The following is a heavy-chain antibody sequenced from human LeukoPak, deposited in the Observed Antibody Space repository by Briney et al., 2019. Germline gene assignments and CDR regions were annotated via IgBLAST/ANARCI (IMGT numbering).Heavy chain of an antibody. D-gene: IGHD2-2*02. V-gene: IGHV1-2*02. CDR3: ASSGIVVVPAAIQGPIYYYYGMDV. CDR1: GYTFTGYY. J-gene: IGHJ6*02. Sequence: ASVKVSCKASGYTFTGYYMHWVRQAPGQGLEWMGWINPNSGGTNYAQKSQGRVTMTRDTSISTAYMELSRLRSDDTAVYYCASSGIVVVPAAIQGPIYYYYGMDVWGQGTTVTVSS. CDR2: INPNSGGT.